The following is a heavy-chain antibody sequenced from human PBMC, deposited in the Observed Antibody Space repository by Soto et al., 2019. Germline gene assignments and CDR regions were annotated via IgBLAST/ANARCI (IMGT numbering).Heavy chain of an antibody. V-gene: IGHV3-64*01. CDR3: ARRARPDFYYMDV. Sequence: GGSLRLSCAASGFTFSGYAMSWVRQAPGKGLEYVSGISSSGVGTYYAKSVQGRFTISRDNSKNTVYLQMSSLRPEDMAVYYCARRARPDFYYMDVWGKGTTVTVSS. J-gene: IGHJ6*03. CDR2: ISSSGVGT. D-gene: IGHD6-6*01. CDR1: GFTFSGYA.